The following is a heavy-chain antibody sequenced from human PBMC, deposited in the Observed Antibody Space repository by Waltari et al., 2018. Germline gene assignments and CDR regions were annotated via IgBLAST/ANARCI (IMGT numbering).Heavy chain of an antibody. CDR2: IYTSGST. CDR3: ASSYSSSWYPFDY. D-gene: IGHD6-13*01. V-gene: IGHV4-61*02. J-gene: IGHJ4*02. Sequence: QVQLQESGPGLVKPSQTLSLTCTVSGGSISSGRYYWSWIRQPAGKGLEWIGRIYTSGSTNYNPSLKSRVTISVDTSKNQFSLKLSSVTAADTAVYYCASSYSSSWYPFDYWGQGTLVTVSS. CDR1: GGSISSGRYY.